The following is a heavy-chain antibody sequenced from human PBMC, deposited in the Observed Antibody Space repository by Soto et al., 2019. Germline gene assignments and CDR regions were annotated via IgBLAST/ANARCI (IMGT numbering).Heavy chain of an antibody. CDR3: TNGPLITGDS. V-gene: IGHV3-23*01. CDR1: VFAFSNYA. D-gene: IGHD3-22*01. CDR2: ITSSGGST. J-gene: IGHJ5*01. Sequence: PWWSLRLSCSASVFAFSNYAMSWCRQAPGKGLEWVSSITSSGGSTYFADSVKGRFTISRDNSKNTLYLQLNSLRAEDTAVYYCTNGPLITGDSWGQGTLVTVSS.